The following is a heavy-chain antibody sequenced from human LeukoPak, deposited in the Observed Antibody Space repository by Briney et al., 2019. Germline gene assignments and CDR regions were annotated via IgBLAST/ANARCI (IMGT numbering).Heavy chain of an antibody. CDR2: IYSGGST. CDR1: GFTVSSNY. V-gene: IGHV3-53*01. D-gene: IGHD5-12*01. CDR3: AKAGVATITLGY. Sequence: GGSLRLSCAASGFTVSSNYMSWVRQAPGKGLEWVSVIYSGGSTYYADSVKGRFTISRDNSKNTLYLQMNSLTAEATSLYYFAKAGVATITLGYWGQGTLVTVSS. J-gene: IGHJ4*02.